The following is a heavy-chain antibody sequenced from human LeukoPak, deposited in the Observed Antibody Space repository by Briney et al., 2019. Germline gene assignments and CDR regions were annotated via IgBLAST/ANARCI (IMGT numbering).Heavy chain of an antibody. Sequence: SVKVSCKASGFTFTSSAMQWVRQARGQRIEWIGWIVVGSGNTNYAQKFQERVTITRDMSTSTAYMELSSLRSEDTAVYYCAADREDSYGSYYYYGMDVWGQGTTVTVSS. CDR2: IVVGSGNT. CDR1: GFTFTSSA. CDR3: AADREDSYGSYYYYGMDV. V-gene: IGHV1-58*02. J-gene: IGHJ6*02. D-gene: IGHD5-18*01.